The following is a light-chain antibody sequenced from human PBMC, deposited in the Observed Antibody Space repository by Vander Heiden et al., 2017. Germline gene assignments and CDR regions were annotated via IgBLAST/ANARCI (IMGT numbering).Light chain of an antibody. CDR3: CSYAGSSTLVV. CDR2: EVS. CDR1: CSDAGRSHL. J-gene: IGLJ2*01. V-gene: IGLV2-23*02. Sequence: ALTHPASVSGSLGQSLTISCPGTCSDAGRSHLVSWYQQHPGKAPKLLIYEVSKRPSGVSNRFSGSKSGNTASLTISGLQAEDEADYYCCSYAGSSTLVVFGGGTKLTVL.